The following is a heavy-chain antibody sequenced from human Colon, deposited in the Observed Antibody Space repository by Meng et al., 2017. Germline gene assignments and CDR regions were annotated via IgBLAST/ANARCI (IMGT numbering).Heavy chain of an antibody. CDR1: GFPLSNYW. CDR2: ITTGDT. J-gene: IGHJ4*02. Sequence: VHVGEPCAVLVQAGGPRRLSCAVSGFPLSNYWMHWVRQAPGKGLEWVSTITTGDTYYADSVKGRFTVSRDNSKSTMFLQMNSLRAEDTAMYFCSKRGVTGQYNFENWGQGTLVTVSS. CDR3: SKRGVTGQYNFEN. D-gene: IGHD3-10*01. V-gene: IGHV3-23*04.